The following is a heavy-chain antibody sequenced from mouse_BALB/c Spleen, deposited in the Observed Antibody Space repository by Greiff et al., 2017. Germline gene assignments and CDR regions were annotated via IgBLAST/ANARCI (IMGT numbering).Heavy chain of an antibody. CDR1: GFTFSSFG. CDR2: ISSGSSTI. D-gene: IGHD2-14*01. Sequence: EVKLMESGGGLVQPGGSRKLSCAASGFTFSSFGMHWVRQAPEKGLEWVAYISSGSSTIYYADTVKGRFTISRDNPKNTLFLQMTSLRSEDTAMYYCARGENYRYDERFAYWGQGTLVTVSA. CDR3: ARGENYRYDERFAY. V-gene: IGHV5-17*02. J-gene: IGHJ3*01.